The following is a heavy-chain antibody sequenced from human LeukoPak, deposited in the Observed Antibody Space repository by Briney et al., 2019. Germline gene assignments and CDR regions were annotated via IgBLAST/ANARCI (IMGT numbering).Heavy chain of an antibody. J-gene: IGHJ4*02. Sequence: GESLKISCQGSGYNFTSRWIAWVRQMPGKGLEWMGIIYPDDSDIRYNPSFQGQVTMSADKSVNVAYLQWSSLKASDTAMYYCATFSNYGDFFDFWGQGTLVTVSS. CDR3: ATFSNYGDFFDF. D-gene: IGHD4-17*01. CDR2: IYPDDSDI. V-gene: IGHV5-51*01. CDR1: GYNFTSRW.